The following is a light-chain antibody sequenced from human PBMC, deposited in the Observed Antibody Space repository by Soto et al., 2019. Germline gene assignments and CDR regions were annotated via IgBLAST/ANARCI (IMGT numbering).Light chain of an antibody. CDR1: QNINSGY. V-gene: IGKV3-20*01. J-gene: IGKJ2*01. Sequence: EIVLTQSPCTLSLSPGERATLSCRASQNINSGYLAWYQPNPGQAPRLLIYDATSMATGVPARFSGSGSGTDFTLTISSLAPEDFAVYYCQQNGGSPSYTFGQGTKLEIK. CDR2: DAT. CDR3: QQNGGSPSYT.